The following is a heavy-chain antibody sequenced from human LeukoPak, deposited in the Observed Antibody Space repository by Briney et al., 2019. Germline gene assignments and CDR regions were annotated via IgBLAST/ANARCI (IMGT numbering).Heavy chain of an antibody. CDR2: ISGSGGST. Sequence: GGSLRLSCAASGFTFSSYGMHWVRQAPGRGLEWVSSISGSGGSTYYADSVKGRFTISRDNSKNTLYQEMNSLRAEDTAIYYCAKIVYRSGSSWYAFDYWGQGTLVTVSS. CDR3: AKIVYRSGSSWYAFDY. D-gene: IGHD6-13*01. J-gene: IGHJ4*02. CDR1: GFTFSSYG. V-gene: IGHV3-23*01.